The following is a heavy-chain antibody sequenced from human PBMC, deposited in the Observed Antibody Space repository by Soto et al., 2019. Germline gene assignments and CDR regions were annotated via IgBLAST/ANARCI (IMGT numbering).Heavy chain of an antibody. CDR1: GFSLSTNGVG. D-gene: IGHD6-25*01. CDR2: IYWDDDK. V-gene: IGHV2-5*02. Sequence: QITLTESGPTLVKPTQTLTLTCTFSGFSLSTNGVGVGWIRQPPGKALEWLALIYWDDDKRYSPSLKSRLTITKDTSKNQVVLTMTNMDPVDTATYYCAHRRARNNIAAFDYWGQGTLVTVSS. CDR3: AHRRARNNIAAFDY. J-gene: IGHJ4*02.